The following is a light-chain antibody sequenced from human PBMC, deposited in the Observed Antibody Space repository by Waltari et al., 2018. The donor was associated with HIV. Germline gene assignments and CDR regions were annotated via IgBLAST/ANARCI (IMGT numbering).Light chain of an antibody. Sequence: QSVLTQPPPVSAAPGQKVTISCSGSSSNIGNNYVSWYQQFPGTAPKLLIYDNNKRPSGIPDRFSASKSGTSATLGITGLQTGDEADYYCGTWDNSLSAGVLFGGGTKLTVL. J-gene: IGLJ2*01. CDR3: GTWDNSLSAGVL. CDR2: DNN. V-gene: IGLV1-51*01. CDR1: SSNIGNNY.